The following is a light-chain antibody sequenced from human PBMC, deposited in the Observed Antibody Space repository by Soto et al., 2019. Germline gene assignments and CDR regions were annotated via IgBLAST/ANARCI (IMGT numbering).Light chain of an antibody. V-gene: IGKV1-5*03. CDR2: TAS. CDR3: QEYNSDSGLT. J-gene: IGKJ4*01. Sequence: DIQMTQSPSTLSASVGDGVTITCRASQSISSWLAWYQQKPGKAPKLLIYTASNLISGVPSRFSGSGSGTECTLTISSLQPDDFATYYCQEYNSDSGLTFGGGTKVEIK. CDR1: QSISSW.